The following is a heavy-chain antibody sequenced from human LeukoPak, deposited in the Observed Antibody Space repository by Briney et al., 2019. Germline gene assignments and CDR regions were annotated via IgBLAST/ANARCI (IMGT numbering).Heavy chain of an antibody. CDR1: GYTFTSYY. V-gene: IGHV1-18*04. J-gene: IGHJ4*02. CDR3: AREETTVWPPYPCY. CDR2: ISVYNGKT. D-gene: IGHD1-14*01. Sequence: ASVKVSCKASGYTFTSYYITWVRQAPGQGLEWMGWISVYNGKTSYARNLEGRVTMTTDTSTTTAYLELRSLTSDDTAIYYCAREETTVWPPYPCYWGQGTLVTVSS.